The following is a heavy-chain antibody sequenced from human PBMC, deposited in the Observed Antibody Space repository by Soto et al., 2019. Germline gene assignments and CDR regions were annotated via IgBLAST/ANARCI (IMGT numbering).Heavy chain of an antibody. CDR1: GGSFSGYY. V-gene: IGHV4-34*01. D-gene: IGHD1-26*01. CDR2: INHSGST. J-gene: IGHJ4*02. Sequence: QVQLQQWGAGLLKPSETLSLTCAVYGGSFSGYYWSWIRQPPGKGLEWIGEINHSGSTNYNPSLKSRVTISVDTSKNPFSLKLSSVTAADTAVYYCASWGGRWLQRRYYFDYWGQGTLVTVSS. CDR3: ASWGGRWLQRRYYFDY.